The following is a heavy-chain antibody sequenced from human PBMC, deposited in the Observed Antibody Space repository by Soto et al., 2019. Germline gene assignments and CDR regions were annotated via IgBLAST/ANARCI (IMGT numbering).Heavy chain of an antibody. CDR1: GGTFSSYA. Sequence: SVKVSCKASGGTFSSYAISWVRQAPGQGLEWMGGIIPIFGTANYAQKFQGRVTITADESTSTAYMELSSLRSEDTAVYYCARESGVAARPTRYYYGMDVWGQGTTVTVSS. CDR2: IIPIFGTA. CDR3: ARESGVAARPTRYYYGMDV. D-gene: IGHD6-13*01. J-gene: IGHJ6*02. V-gene: IGHV1-69*13.